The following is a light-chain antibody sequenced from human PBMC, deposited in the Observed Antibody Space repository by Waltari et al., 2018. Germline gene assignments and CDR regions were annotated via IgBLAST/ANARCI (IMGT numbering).Light chain of an antibody. CDR2: GAS. Sequence: VLTQSPGTLSLSPWERATLSCRASQSVSSSYLAWYQQKPGQAPRLLIYGASSRATGIPDRFSGSGSGTDFTLTISRLEPEDFAVYYCQQYGSSPETFGQGTKVEIK. J-gene: IGKJ1*01. CDR3: QQYGSSPET. V-gene: IGKV3-20*01. CDR1: QSVSSSY.